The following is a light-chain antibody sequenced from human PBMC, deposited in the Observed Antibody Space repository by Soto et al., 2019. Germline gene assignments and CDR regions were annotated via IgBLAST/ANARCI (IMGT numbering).Light chain of an antibody. CDR1: RGHSSYA. Sequence: QLVLTQSPSASASLGASVKLTCTLSRGHSSYAIAWHQQQPEKGPRYLMKLSSDGSHSKGDGIPDRFSGSSSGAERYLTISSLQSEYEADYYCQTWDTGARVVFGGGTKLTVL. V-gene: IGLV4-69*01. J-gene: IGLJ2*01. CDR2: LSSDGSH. CDR3: QTWDTGARVV.